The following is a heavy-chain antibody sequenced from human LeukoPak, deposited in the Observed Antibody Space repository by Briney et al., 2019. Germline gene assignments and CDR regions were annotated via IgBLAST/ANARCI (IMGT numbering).Heavy chain of an antibody. CDR3: AKDFSWGLDY. CDR2: IHNDVSNR. V-gene: IGHV3-30*02. CDR1: GFTFSNNG. Sequence: GGSPRLSCAASGFTFSNNGMHWVRQAPGKGLEWVAFIHNDVSNRRHADSVKGRFTISRDNSKNTVYLQMNSLRADDTAIYYCAKDFSWGLDYWGQGSLVTVSS. J-gene: IGHJ4*02. D-gene: IGHD7-27*01.